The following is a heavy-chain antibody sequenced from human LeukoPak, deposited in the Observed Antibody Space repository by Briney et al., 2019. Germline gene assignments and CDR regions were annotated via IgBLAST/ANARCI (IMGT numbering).Heavy chain of an antibody. V-gene: IGHV4-34*01. J-gene: IGHJ3*02. CDR2: INHSGST. D-gene: IGHD6-13*01. CDR3: ARRVRSSWYKLNAFDI. CDR1: GGSFSGYY. Sequence: SETLSLTCAVYGGSFSGYYWCWIRQPPGKGLEWIGEINHSGSTNYNPSLKSRVTISVDTSKNQFSLKLSSVTAADTAVYYCARRVRSSWYKLNAFDIWGQGTMVTVSS.